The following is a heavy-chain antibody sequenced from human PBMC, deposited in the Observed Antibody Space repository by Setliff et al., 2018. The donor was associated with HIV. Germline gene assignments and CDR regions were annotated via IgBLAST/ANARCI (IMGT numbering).Heavy chain of an antibody. J-gene: IGHJ4*02. D-gene: IGHD3-9*01. CDR3: ARDQPQDYDSLTGYYTGRYFDY. CDR1: GGSISSNSYY. Sequence: KTSETLSLTCTVSGGSISSNSYYWGWIRQPPGKGLEWIGSIYHSGRTYYNPSLKSRVTISVDTSKNQFSLKLTSVTAADTAVYYCARDQPQDYDSLTGYYTGRYFDYWGRGTQVTVSS. CDR2: IYHSGRT. V-gene: IGHV4-39*07.